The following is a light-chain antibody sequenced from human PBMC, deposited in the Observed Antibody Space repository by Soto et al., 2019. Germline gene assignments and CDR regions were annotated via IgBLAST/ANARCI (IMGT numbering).Light chain of an antibody. J-gene: IGLJ3*02. CDR3: CSYAGNYIWV. Sequence: QSVLTQPRSVSGSPGQSVTMSCTGTSSDVGGYDYVSWYQQHPGKAPKVMIYDVSERPSGVPNRFSGSKSGNTASLTISGLQAEDEGDYYCCSYAGNYIWVFGGGTKLTVL. CDR2: DVS. V-gene: IGLV2-11*01. CDR1: SSDVGGYDY.